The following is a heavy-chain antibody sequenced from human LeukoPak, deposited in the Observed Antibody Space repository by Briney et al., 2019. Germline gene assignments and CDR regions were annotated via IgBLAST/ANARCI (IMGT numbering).Heavy chain of an antibody. V-gene: IGHV4-39*07. D-gene: IGHD3-3*01. CDR2: IYYSGST. CDR1: GGSISTSSYY. Sequence: SETLSLTCTVSGGSISTSSYYWGWIRQPPGKGLEWIGSIYYSGSTNYNPSLKSRVTISVDTSKNQFSLKLSSVTAADTAVYYCARAVEAITIFGVVTIFDYWGQGTLVTVSS. J-gene: IGHJ4*02. CDR3: ARAVEAITIFGVVTIFDY.